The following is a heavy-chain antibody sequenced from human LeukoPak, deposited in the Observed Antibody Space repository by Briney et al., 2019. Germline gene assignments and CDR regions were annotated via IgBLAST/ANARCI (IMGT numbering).Heavy chain of an antibody. Sequence: PGGSLRLSCAASGFTFSPYSMNWVRQAPGKGLEWVSSISSSSSYIYYADSVKGRFTISRDNAKNSLYLQMNSLRAEDTAVYYCARAPYCSSTSCYAFDYWGQGTLVTVSS. D-gene: IGHD2-2*01. CDR3: ARAPYCSSTSCYAFDY. CDR1: GFTFSPYS. CDR2: ISSSSSYI. J-gene: IGHJ4*02. V-gene: IGHV3-21*01.